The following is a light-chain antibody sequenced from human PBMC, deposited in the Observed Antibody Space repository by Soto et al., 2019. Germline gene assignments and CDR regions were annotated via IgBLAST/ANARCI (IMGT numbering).Light chain of an antibody. CDR3: CSYAGSYTYV. Sequence: QSALTQPRSVSGSPGQSVTISCTGTSSDVGGYNYVSWYQQHPGKAPKVMIYDVSKRPSGVPDRFSGSKSGNTASLTISGLQAEDEAVYYCCSYAGSYTYVFGTGTKVTVL. CDR2: DVS. CDR1: SSDVGGYNY. J-gene: IGLJ1*01. V-gene: IGLV2-11*01.